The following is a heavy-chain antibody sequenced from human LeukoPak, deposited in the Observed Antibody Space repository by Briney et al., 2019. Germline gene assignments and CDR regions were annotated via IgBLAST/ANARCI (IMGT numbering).Heavy chain of an antibody. D-gene: IGHD5-12*01. V-gene: IGHV3-48*01. CDR3: ARTYERDLDY. Sequence: GGSLRSSCPASGLTFSRYHMTWFRKAPGKGLEWVSYISIISSTIYYADSVKGRFTISRDDAKNSVYLQMNSLRADDTAVYYCARTYERDLDYWGQGTLVTVSS. J-gene: IGHJ4*02. CDR1: GLTFSRYH. CDR2: ISIISSTI.